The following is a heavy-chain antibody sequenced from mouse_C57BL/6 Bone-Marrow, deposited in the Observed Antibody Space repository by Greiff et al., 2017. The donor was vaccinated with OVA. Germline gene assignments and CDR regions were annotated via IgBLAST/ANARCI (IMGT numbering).Heavy chain of an antibody. D-gene: IGHD3-2*02. J-gene: IGHJ4*01. CDR1: GYTFTSYW. V-gene: IGHV1-55*01. CDR2: IYPGSGSA. CDR3: ARRETAQAVYYAMDY. Sequence: QVQLQQPGAELVKPGASVKMSCKASGYTFTSYWITWVKQRPGQGLEWIGDIYPGSGSANYNEKFKSKATLTVDTSSSTAYMQLSSLTSEDSAVYYCARRETAQAVYYAMDYWGQGTSVTVSS.